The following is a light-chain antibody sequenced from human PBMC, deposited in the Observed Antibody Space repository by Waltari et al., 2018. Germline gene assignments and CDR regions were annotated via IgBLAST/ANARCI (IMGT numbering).Light chain of an antibody. CDR3: SSYAGSNNYV. CDR2: QVT. V-gene: IGLV2-8*01. J-gene: IGLJ1*01. CDR1: SSDVCPHNY. Sequence: QSAPTQPPAASGSPGQSVPTPCTGPSSDVCPHNYVSGYQQHPGKAPDLWIYQVTNRPSGVPDRFSGSRSGNTASLTVSGLQAEDEADYYCSSYAGSNNYVFGTGTKVTVL.